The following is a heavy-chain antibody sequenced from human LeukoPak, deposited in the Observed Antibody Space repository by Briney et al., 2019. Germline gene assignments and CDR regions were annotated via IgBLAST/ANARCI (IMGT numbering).Heavy chain of an antibody. Sequence: GGSLRLSCAASGFTVSSNYMSWVSQAPGKGLEWVSVIYSGGSTYYADSVKGRFTISRDNAKNSLYLQLNSLRAEDTAVYYCARDGRYYDSSGSEYWGQGTLVTVSS. V-gene: IGHV3-66*01. CDR2: IYSGGST. D-gene: IGHD3-22*01. CDR1: GFTVSSNY. J-gene: IGHJ4*02. CDR3: ARDGRYYDSSGSEY.